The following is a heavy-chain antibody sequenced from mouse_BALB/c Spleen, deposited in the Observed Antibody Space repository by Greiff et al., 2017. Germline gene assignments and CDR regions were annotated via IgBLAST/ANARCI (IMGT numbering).Heavy chain of an antibody. CDR1: GYTFSSYW. V-gene: IGHV1-9*01. D-gene: IGHD1-1*01. J-gene: IGHJ4*01. CDR2: ILPGSGST. CDR3: AITTVVAYYAMDY. Sequence: QVQLQQSGAELMKPGASVKISCKATGYTFSSYWIEWVKQRPGHGLEWIGEILPGSGSTNYNEKFKGKATFTADTSSNTAYMQLSSLTSEDSAVYYCAITTVVAYYAMDYWGQGTSVTVSS.